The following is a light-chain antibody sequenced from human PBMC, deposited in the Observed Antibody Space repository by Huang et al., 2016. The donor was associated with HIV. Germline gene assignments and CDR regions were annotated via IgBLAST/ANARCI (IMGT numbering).Light chain of an antibody. CDR3: QQFNNYPST. J-gene: IGKJ5*01. CDR1: QGVSSA. Sequence: AIQLTQSPSSLSASVGDRVTITCRASQGVSSALAWDQQNPGKAPKLLSYDASSLESGVPSRFSGSGSGTDFTLTISSLQPEDFATYYCQQFNNYPSTFGQGTRLEIK. V-gene: IGKV1D-13*01. CDR2: DAS.